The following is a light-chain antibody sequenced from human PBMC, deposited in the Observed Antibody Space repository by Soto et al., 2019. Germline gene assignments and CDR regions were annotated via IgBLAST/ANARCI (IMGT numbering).Light chain of an antibody. CDR3: QQYGRT. V-gene: IGKV3-20*01. CDR1: QSVSSSY. J-gene: IGKJ1*01. Sequence: EIVMTQSPATVSASPGERATLSCRASQSVSSSYLAWYQQKPGQAPRLLIYGASSRATGIPDRFSGSGSGTDFTLTISRLEPEDFAVYYCQQYGRTFGQGTKVDIK. CDR2: GAS.